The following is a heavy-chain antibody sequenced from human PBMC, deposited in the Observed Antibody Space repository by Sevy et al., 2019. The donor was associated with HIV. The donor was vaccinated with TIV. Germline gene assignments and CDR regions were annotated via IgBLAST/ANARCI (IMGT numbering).Heavy chain of an antibody. CDR3: ARHVLPNRAYDLRSYGSYWYFDL. CDR1: GGSISSSNYY. Sequence: SETLSLTCTVSGGSISSSNYYWGWIRQPPGKGLEWIANVYYIGSSYYNPSLKSRVTISVDTSRNQFSLKLSSVTAADTAVYYCARHVLPNRAYDLRSYGSYWYFDLWGRGTLVTVSS. J-gene: IGHJ2*01. CDR2: VYYIGSS. D-gene: IGHD3-16*01. V-gene: IGHV4-39*01.